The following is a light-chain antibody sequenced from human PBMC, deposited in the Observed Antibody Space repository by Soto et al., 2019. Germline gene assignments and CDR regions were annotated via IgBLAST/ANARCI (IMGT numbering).Light chain of an antibody. CDR3: SSYTSRNTPI. V-gene: IGLV2-14*01. Sequence: QSVLTQPASLSASPGQSITLSCTGTSSDIGGSNFVSWYQHHPDKAPKFIIYEVNNRPSGVSDRFSGSKSGNTASLTISGLQPEDEADYYCSSYTSRNTPIVGGGTKRTVL. CDR2: EVN. CDR1: SSDIGGSNF. J-gene: IGLJ2*01.